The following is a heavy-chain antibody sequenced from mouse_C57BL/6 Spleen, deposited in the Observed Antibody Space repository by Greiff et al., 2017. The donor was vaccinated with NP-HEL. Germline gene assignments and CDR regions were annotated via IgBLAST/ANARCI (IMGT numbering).Heavy chain of an antibody. J-gene: IGHJ1*03. Sequence: EVMLVESGGGLVKPGGSLKLSCAASGFTFSSYAMSWVRQTPEKRLEWVATISDGGSYTYYPDNVKGRFTISRDNAKNNLYLQMSHLKSEDTAMYYCAREDYGSSYNWYFDVWGTGTTVTVSS. CDR3: AREDYGSSYNWYFDV. CDR1: GFTFSSYA. D-gene: IGHD1-1*01. V-gene: IGHV5-4*01. CDR2: ISDGGSYT.